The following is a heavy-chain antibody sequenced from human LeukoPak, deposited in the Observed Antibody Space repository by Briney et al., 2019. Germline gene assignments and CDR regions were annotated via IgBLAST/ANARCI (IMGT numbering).Heavy chain of an antibody. CDR2: ISYDGLTT. CDR1: GFTFSSYS. V-gene: IGHV3-23*01. D-gene: IGHD6-19*01. CDR3: AKGPIGLAGKFDF. Sequence: GGSLRLSCAASGFTFSSYSMNWVRQTPGKGLEWVSAISYDGLTTYYADSVRGRFTISRDNSRNTLYLQMSSLRAEDTAVYYCAKGPIGLAGKFDFWGQGTLATVSS. J-gene: IGHJ4*02.